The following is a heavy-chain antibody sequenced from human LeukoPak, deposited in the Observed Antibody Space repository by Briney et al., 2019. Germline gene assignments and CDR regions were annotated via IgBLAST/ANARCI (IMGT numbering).Heavy chain of an antibody. V-gene: IGHV1-69*13. CDR1: GGTFSSYA. Sequence: ASVKVSCKASGGTFSSYAISWVRQAPGQGLEWMGGIIPIFGTANYAQKFQGRVTITADESTSTAYMELSSLRSEDTAVYYCARDPAAAAPEYFQHWGQGTLVTVSS. D-gene: IGHD6-13*01. J-gene: IGHJ1*01. CDR2: IIPIFGTA. CDR3: ARDPAAAAPEYFQH.